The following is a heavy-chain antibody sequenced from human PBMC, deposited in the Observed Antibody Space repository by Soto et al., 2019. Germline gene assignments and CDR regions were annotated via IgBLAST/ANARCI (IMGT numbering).Heavy chain of an antibody. D-gene: IGHD3-16*01. CDR2: INPDGSRT. CDR3: ARVKLGSYDWFDP. Sequence: EVQLVESGGGLVQPGGSLRLSCAASGFTFNNYWMHWVGQAPGKGLMWVSRINPDGSRTTYADSVKGRFDISRDNAKNTLYLQTNSLRAEDTAVYYCARVKLGSYDWFDPWGQGTLVTVSS. V-gene: IGHV3-74*01. CDR1: GFTFNNYW. J-gene: IGHJ5*02.